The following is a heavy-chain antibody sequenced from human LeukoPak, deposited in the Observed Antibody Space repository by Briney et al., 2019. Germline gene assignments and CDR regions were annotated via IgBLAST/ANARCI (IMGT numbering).Heavy chain of an antibody. J-gene: IGHJ4*02. V-gene: IGHV3-48*01. CDR2: ISFSSSTI. CDR3: AREAPRGTSSNPYYFDS. CDR1: GLTFSTNS. Sequence: TGGSLRLSCAAAGLTFSTNSMNWVRQAPGKGLEWVSYISFSSSTIYYADSVKGRFTIFRDNAKNLLYLQMNSPRAEDTAVYYCAREAPRGTSSNPYYFDSWGQGTLVTVSS. D-gene: IGHD6-6*01.